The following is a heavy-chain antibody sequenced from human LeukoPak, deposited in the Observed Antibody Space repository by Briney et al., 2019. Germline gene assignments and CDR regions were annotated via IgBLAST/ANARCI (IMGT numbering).Heavy chain of an antibody. J-gene: IGHJ3*02. Sequence: GGSLRLSCAASGFTFSSYAMHWVRQAPGKGLEWVAVISYDGSNKYYADSVKGRFTISRDNSKNTLYLQMNSLRAEDTAVYYCARDPAVAGEDAFDIWGKGTMVTVSS. CDR1: GFTFSSYA. V-gene: IGHV3-30-3*01. CDR3: ARDPAVAGEDAFDI. D-gene: IGHD6-19*01. CDR2: ISYDGSNK.